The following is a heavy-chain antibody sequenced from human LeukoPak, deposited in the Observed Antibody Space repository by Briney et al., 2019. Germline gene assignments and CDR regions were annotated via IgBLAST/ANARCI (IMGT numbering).Heavy chain of an antibody. V-gene: IGHV3-48*02. D-gene: IGHD6-19*01. CDR1: GFTFSSYN. CDR3: ASSVAGPIDY. J-gene: IGHJ4*02. CDR2: ISSSSSTI. Sequence: GGSLRLSCAASGFTFSSYNMNWVRQAPGKGLEWVSYISSSSSTIYYADSVKGRFTISRDNAKNSLYLQMNSLRDEDTAVYYCASSVAGPIDYWGQGTLVTVSS.